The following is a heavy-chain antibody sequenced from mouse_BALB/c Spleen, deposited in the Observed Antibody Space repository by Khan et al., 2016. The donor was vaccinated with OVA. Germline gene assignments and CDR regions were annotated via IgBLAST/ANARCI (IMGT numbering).Heavy chain of an antibody. CDR1: GFTFSNYG. J-gene: IGHJ3*01. D-gene: IGHD2-12*01. CDR2: ITNGGSYT. CDR3: ARRSYDEAWFAY. Sequence: EVELVESGGDLVKPGGSLKLSCAASGFTFSNYGMSWVRQTPDKRLEWVATITNGGSYTYYPDSVKGRFTISSDNAKNTLYLQMSSLKSEDTAMYYCARRSYDEAWFAYWGQGTLVTVSA. V-gene: IGHV5-6*01.